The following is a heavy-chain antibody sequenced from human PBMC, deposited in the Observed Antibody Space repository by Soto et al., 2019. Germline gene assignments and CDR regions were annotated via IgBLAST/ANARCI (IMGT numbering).Heavy chain of an antibody. CDR2: IYHSGST. D-gene: IGHD1-26*01. CDR3: ASGSYYAPWLGY. CDR1: GGSISSSNW. J-gene: IGHJ4*02. V-gene: IGHV4-4*02. Sequence: SDTLSLTCAVSGGSISSSNWWSWVRQPPGKGLEWIGEIYHSGSTNYNPSLKSRVTISVDKSENQFSLKLSSVTAADTAVYYCASGSYYAPWLGYWGQGTLVTVSS.